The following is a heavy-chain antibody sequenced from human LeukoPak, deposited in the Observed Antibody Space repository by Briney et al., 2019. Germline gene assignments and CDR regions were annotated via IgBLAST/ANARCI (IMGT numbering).Heavy chain of an antibody. J-gene: IGHJ3*02. CDR2: IIPIFGTA. CDR3: ASTTVTTRAFDI. V-gene: IGHV1-69*05. Sequence: SVKVSCKASGGTFSSYAISWVRQAPGQGLEWMGGIIPIFGTANYAQKFQGRVTITTDESTSTAYMELSSLRSEDTAVYYCASTTVTTRAFDIWGQGTMVTVSS. D-gene: IGHD4-17*01. CDR1: GGTFSSYA.